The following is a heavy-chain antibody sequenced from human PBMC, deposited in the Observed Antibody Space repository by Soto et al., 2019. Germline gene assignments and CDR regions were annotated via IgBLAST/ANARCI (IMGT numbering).Heavy chain of an antibody. V-gene: IGHV1-46*03. D-gene: IGHD6-13*01. CDR2: INPSGGST. Sequence: ASVKVSCKASGYTFTSYYMHWVRQAPGEGLEWMGIINPSGGSTSYAQKFQGRVTMTRDTSTSTVYMELSSLRSEDTAVYYCARDPRIAAAGSIYWFDPWGQGTLVTVSS. CDR1: GYTFTSYY. CDR3: ARDPRIAAAGSIYWFDP. J-gene: IGHJ5*02.